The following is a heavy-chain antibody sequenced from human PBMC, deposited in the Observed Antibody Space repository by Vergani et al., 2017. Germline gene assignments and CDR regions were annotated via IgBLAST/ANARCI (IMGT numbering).Heavy chain of an antibody. CDR1: GFTFSDYY. J-gene: IGHJ6*02. CDR3: ARGPYYYDSSGYLGSYYRMDV. Sequence: QVQLVESGGGLVKPGGSLRLSCAASGFTFSDYYMSWVRQAPGKGLEWVSAIRGSGGSTYYADSVKGRFTISRDNAKNSLYLQMNSLRAEDTALYYCARGPYYYDSSGYLGSYYRMDVWGQGTTVTVSS. CDR2: IRGSGGST. V-gene: IGHV3-11*01. D-gene: IGHD3-22*01.